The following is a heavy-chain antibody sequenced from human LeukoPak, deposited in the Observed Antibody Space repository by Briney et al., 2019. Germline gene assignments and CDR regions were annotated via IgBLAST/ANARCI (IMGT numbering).Heavy chain of an antibody. Sequence: GGSLRLSCAASGFTFTTYSMAWVRQAPGKGLEWVSSISSSATYRYYADSVNGRFTISRDDPKNSLYLQMNSLRAEDTAVYYCARVDYRGGGYFMDVWGRGTPVTVSS. CDR2: ISSSATYR. CDR3: ARVDYRGGGYFMDV. J-gene: IGHJ6*03. CDR1: GFTFTTYS. D-gene: IGHD4-11*01. V-gene: IGHV3-21*01.